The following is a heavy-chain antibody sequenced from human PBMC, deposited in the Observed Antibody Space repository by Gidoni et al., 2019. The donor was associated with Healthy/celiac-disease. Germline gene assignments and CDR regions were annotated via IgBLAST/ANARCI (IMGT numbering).Heavy chain of an antibody. J-gene: IGHJ6*02. CDR2: ISAYNGNT. CDR1: GYTFTISG. V-gene: IGHV1-18*04. Sequence: QVQLVQSGAEVKKPGASVKVSCKASGYTFTISGISWVRQAPGQGLEWMGWISAYNGNTNYAQKLQGRVTMTTDTSTSTAYMELRSLRSDDTAVYYCARDAGTAPDYYYYYGMDVWGQGTTVTVSS. D-gene: IGHD3-10*01. CDR3: ARDAGTAPDYYYYYGMDV.